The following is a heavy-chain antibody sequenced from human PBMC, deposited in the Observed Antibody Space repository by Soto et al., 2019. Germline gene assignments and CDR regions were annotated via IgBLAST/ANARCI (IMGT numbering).Heavy chain of an antibody. V-gene: IGHV3-15*07. J-gene: IGHJ4*02. D-gene: IGHD2-8*01. CDR2: IRSKSDGGTT. Sequence: PGGSLILSCAASGFIFSNAWMNWVRQAPGKGLEWVGRIRSKSDGGTTEYAASVKGRFTISRDDSKSIAYLQMNSLKTEDTAVYYCTRALAYCTNGVCYYDYWGQGTLVTVSS. CDR1: GFIFSNAW. CDR3: TRALAYCTNGVCYYDY.